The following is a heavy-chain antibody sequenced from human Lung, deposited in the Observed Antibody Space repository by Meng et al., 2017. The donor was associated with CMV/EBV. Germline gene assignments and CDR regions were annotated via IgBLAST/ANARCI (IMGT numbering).Heavy chain of an antibody. Sequence: GGSXRLXXAASGFTFSSYGMHWVRQAPGKGLEWVAFIRYDGSNKYYADSVKGRFTISRDNSKNTLYLQMNSLRAEDTAVYYCAKDFCSSTSCYRSYYYYYGMDVWGQGTXVTVSS. J-gene: IGHJ6*02. CDR2: IRYDGSNK. CDR1: GFTFSSYG. CDR3: AKDFCSSTSCYRSYYYYYGMDV. D-gene: IGHD2-2*01. V-gene: IGHV3-30*02.